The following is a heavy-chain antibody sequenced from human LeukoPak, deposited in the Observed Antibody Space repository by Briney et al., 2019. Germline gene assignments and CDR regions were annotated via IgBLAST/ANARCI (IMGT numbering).Heavy chain of an antibody. Sequence: SETLSLTCTVSGGSISSYYWSWIRQPAGKGLEWIGYIYYSGSTNYNPSLKSRVTISVDTSKNQFSLKLSSVTAADTAVYYCARLITYGYDAFDIWGQGTMVTVSS. CDR2: IYYSGST. V-gene: IGHV4-59*08. CDR1: GGSISSYY. CDR3: ARLITYGYDAFDI. D-gene: IGHD5-18*01. J-gene: IGHJ3*02.